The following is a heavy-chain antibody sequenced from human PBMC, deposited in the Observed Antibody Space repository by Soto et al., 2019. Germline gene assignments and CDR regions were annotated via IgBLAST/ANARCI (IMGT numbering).Heavy chain of an antibody. CDR1: GFTVSSNY. V-gene: IGHV3-66*01. CDR3: AGTSSLDY. CDR2: IYSAGST. J-gene: IGHJ4*02. D-gene: IGHD3-10*01. Sequence: EVQLVESGGGLVQPGGSLRLSCAASGFTVSSNYMTWVRQAPGKGLEWVSLIYSAGSTYYADSVKGRFTISRDNSKNTLYLQMNRLRAEDTAVYYWAGTSSLDYWGQGTLVTVSS.